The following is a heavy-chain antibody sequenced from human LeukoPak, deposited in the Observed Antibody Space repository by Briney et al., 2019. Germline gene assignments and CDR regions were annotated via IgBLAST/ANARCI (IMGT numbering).Heavy chain of an antibody. CDR1: GGTFRSYA. CDR2: IIPILGIA. V-gene: IGHV1-69*04. CDR3: ASSFSEYSSSSSTGY. D-gene: IGHD6-6*01. J-gene: IGHJ4*02. Sequence: ASVRVSCKASGGTFRSYAISWVRQAPGQGLEWMGRIIPILGIANYAQKFQGRVTITADKSTSTAYMELSSLRSEDTAVYYCASSFSEYSSSSSTGYWGQGTLVTVSS.